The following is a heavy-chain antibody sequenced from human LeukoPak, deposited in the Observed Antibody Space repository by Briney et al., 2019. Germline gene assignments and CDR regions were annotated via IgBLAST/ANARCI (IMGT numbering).Heavy chain of an antibody. CDR2: INPNSGGT. CDR1: GYTFSGYY. Sequence: DSVKVSCKASGYTFSGYYMHWVRQAPGQGLEWMGWINPNSGGTNYAQKFQGRVTMTTATSISTAYMELSRLRSDDTAVYYCAREELLAFDYWGQGSLVTVSS. V-gene: IGHV1-2*02. D-gene: IGHD1-7*01. CDR3: AREELLAFDY. J-gene: IGHJ4*02.